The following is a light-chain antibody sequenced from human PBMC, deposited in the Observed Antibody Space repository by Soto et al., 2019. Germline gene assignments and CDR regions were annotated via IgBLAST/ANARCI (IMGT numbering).Light chain of an antibody. V-gene: IGKV3-20*01. CDR1: QSVSNNY. Sequence: EIVFTQSPGTLSLSPGERATLSFRASQSVSNNYLAWYQQKPGQAPRLLIYGASNRATGIPDRFSGSGSGTDFTLTISRLEPEDFAVYYCQQYGSPPQTFGQGTKVDI. J-gene: IGKJ1*01. CDR2: GAS. CDR3: QQYGSPPQT.